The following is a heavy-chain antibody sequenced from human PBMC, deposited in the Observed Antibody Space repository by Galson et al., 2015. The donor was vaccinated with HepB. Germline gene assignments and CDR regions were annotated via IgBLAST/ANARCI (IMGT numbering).Heavy chain of an antibody. Sequence: ETLSLTCTVSGGSISSSSYYWGWIRQPPGKGLEWIGSIYYSGSTYYNPSLKSRVTISVDTSKNQFSLKLSSVTAADTAVYYCARQTNWFDPWGQGTLVTVSS. J-gene: IGHJ5*02. V-gene: IGHV4-39*01. CDR1: GGSISSSSYY. CDR3: ARQTNWFDP. CDR2: IYYSGST.